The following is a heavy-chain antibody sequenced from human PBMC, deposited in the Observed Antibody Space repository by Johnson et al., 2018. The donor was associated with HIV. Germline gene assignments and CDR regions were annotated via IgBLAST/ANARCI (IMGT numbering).Heavy chain of an antibody. CDR1: GITVSSNY. V-gene: IGHV3-66*01. J-gene: IGHJ3*02. CDR3: ARAGSSADDAFDI. Sequence: VLLVESGGGLVQPGGSLRLSCAASGITVSSNYMSWVRQAPGKGLEWVSVIYSGGSTYYADSVKGRFTISRDNSKNTLYLQMNSLRAEDTAVYYCARAGSSADDAFDIWGQGTRVSVSS. D-gene: IGHD6-25*01. CDR2: IYSGGST.